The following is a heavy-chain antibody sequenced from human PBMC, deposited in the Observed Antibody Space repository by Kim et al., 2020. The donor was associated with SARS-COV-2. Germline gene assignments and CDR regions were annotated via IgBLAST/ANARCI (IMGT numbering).Heavy chain of an antibody. CDR1: GFTFSSYA. J-gene: IGHJ4*02. V-gene: IGHV3-33*06. Sequence: GGSLRLSCAASGFTFSSYAMHWVRQAPGKGLEWVAVIWYDGSNKYYADSVKGRFTISRDNSKNTLYLQMNSLRAEDTAVYYCAKVTLGEYYFDYWGQGTLVTVSA. CDR3: AKVTLGEYYFDY. CDR2: IWYDGSNK.